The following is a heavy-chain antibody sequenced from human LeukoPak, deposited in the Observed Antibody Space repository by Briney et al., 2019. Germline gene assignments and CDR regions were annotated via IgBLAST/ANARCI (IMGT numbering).Heavy chain of an antibody. CDR3: ARIRVVVVPDRYFDY. J-gene: IGHJ4*02. CDR2: ISSSSSYI. V-gene: IGHV3-21*01. Sequence: GGSLRLSCAASGFTFSSYSMNWVRQAPGKGLEWVSPISSSSSYIYYADSVKGRFTISRDNAKNSLYLQMNSLRAEDTAVYYCARIRVVVVPDRYFDYWGQGTLVTVSS. CDR1: GFTFSSYS. D-gene: IGHD2-15*01.